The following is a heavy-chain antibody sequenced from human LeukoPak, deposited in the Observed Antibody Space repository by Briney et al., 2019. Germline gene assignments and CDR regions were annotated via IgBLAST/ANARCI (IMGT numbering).Heavy chain of an antibody. CDR3: ARAAAGHYFDY. J-gene: IGHJ4*02. V-gene: IGHV4-38-2*02. D-gene: IGHD6-13*01. CDR1: GYSISSGYY. CDR2: IYHSGST. Sequence: SETLSLTCTVSGYSISSGYYWGWIRQPPGKGLEWIGSIYHSGSTYYNPSLKSRVTISVDTSKNQFSLKLSSVTAADTAVYYCARAAAGHYFDYWGQGTLVTVSS.